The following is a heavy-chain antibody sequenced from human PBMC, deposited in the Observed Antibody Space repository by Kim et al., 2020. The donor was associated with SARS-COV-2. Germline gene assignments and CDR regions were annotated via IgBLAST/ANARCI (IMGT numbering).Heavy chain of an antibody. CDR3: ARNDNSSGWVFDY. V-gene: IGHV1-46*01. Sequence: YAQKFQGRVTMTRDTSTSTVYMELSSLRSEDTAVYYCARNDNSSGWVFDYWGQGTLVTVSS. D-gene: IGHD6-19*01. J-gene: IGHJ4*02.